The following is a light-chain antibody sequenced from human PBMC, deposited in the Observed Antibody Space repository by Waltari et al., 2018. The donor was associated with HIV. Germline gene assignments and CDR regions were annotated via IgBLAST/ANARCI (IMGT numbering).Light chain of an antibody. V-gene: IGKV3-20*01. Sequence: EIVLTQSPGTLSLSPGERATLSCRASQSVTSNSLAWFQQKPGQAPSLLIYGASSRATGTQDRFSAGGSGTDFTLTISGLEPEDFAVYFCHQYGSSPWTFGQGAKVEIK. J-gene: IGKJ1*01. CDR1: QSVTSNS. CDR3: HQYGSSPWT. CDR2: GAS.